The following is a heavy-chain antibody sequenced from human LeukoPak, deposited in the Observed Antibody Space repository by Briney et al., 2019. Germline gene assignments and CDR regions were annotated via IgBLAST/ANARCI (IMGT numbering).Heavy chain of an antibody. CDR1: GASISSSDHY. CDR2: MYYSGST. J-gene: IGHJ4*02. V-gene: IGHV4-39*01. Sequence: SETLSLTCAVSGASISSSDHYWSWIRQPPGKGLEWIGTMYYSGSTYFNPSLRSRVTISMDTSKNQFSLKLSSVTAADTAMYYCAGSRGEARFDSWGQGTLVTVSS. D-gene: IGHD3-10*01. CDR3: AGSRGEARFDS.